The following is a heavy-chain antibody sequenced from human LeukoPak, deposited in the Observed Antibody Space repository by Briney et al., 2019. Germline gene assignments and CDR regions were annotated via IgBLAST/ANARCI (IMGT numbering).Heavy chain of an antibody. J-gene: IGHJ5*02. CDR2: FDPEDGET. D-gene: IGHD3-10*01. V-gene: IGHV1-24*01. CDR3: ATAVFGSGSYYNNWFDP. Sequence: ASVKVSCKVSGYTLTELSMHWVRQAPGKGHEWMGGFDPEDGETIYAQKFQGRVTMTEDTSTDTAYMELSSLRSEDTAVYYCATAVFGSGSYYNNWFDPWGQGTLVTVSS. CDR1: GYTLTELS.